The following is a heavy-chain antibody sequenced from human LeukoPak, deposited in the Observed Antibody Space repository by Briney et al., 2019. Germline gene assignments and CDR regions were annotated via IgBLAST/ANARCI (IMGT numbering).Heavy chain of an antibody. Sequence: PGGSLRVSCVASRFTVSSNYMSWVRPARGKGVEGVSVIYSGGSTYYADSVKGRFTISRDNSKNTLYLQMNSLRAEDTAVYYCARGNWNYGESNAFDIWGQGIMVTVSS. CDR3: ARGNWNYGESNAFDI. CDR1: RFTVSSNY. CDR2: IYSGGST. V-gene: IGHV3-66*02. J-gene: IGHJ3*02. D-gene: IGHD1-7*01.